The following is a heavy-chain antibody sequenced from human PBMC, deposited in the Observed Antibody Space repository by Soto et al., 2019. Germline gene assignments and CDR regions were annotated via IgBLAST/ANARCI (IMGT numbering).Heavy chain of an antibody. CDR3: ARIAMPARPRWYNWFDP. D-gene: IGHD2-2*01. V-gene: IGHV1-8*02. J-gene: IGHJ5*02. CDR1: GYTFNDYE. Sequence: QEQLVQSAAEVMKPGASVKVSCMTSGYTFNDYEMYWVRQATGQGLEWIGWMNPNSGETGYAQSFQGRVTLTTSSSLSTAYLELSSLTSDDTAVYYCARIAMPARPRWYNWFDPWGQGTLVTVSS. CDR2: MNPNSGET.